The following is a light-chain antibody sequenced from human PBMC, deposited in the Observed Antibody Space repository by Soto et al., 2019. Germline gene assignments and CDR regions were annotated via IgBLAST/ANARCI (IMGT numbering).Light chain of an antibody. V-gene: IGKV1-5*01. J-gene: IGKJ1*01. Sequence: DNQMTQSPSTLSESVGDRVTITCRASQSISSWLAWYQQKPGKAPKLLIYDASSLESGVPSRFSGSGSGTESTLTISSLQPDDFATYYCQQYNSYWTFGQGTKVDIK. CDR1: QSISSW. CDR3: QQYNSYWT. CDR2: DAS.